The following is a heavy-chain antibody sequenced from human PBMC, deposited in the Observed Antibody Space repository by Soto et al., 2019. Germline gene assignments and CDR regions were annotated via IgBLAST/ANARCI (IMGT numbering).Heavy chain of an antibody. Sequence: QVQLVQSGPEVKKPGSSVKVSCEASGGTFSNFAVNWVRQAPGQGLEWVGGIIPLFNVAKYAQKFEGRVTIVAADSTSTAYRDLSSLRSDDTAVYYCADAGRDFLGYGYKDTEGLDIWGQGTMVTVSS. V-gene: IGHV1-69*01. D-gene: IGHD5-12*01. CDR3: ADAGRDFLGYGYKDTEGLDI. CDR2: IIPLFNVA. J-gene: IGHJ3*02. CDR1: GGTFSNFA.